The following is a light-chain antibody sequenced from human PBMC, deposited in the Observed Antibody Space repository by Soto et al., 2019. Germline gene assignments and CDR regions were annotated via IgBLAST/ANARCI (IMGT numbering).Light chain of an antibody. CDR1: GSNIGSNY. Sequence: QLVLTQPPSASGTPGQRVTISCSGSGSNIGSNYVYWYQQLPGTAPKLLIYRNNQRPSGVPDRFSGSKSGTSASLAISGLRSEDEADYYCVAWDDSLSGGVFGTGTKLTVL. CDR3: VAWDDSLSGGV. V-gene: IGLV1-47*01. CDR2: RNN. J-gene: IGLJ1*01.